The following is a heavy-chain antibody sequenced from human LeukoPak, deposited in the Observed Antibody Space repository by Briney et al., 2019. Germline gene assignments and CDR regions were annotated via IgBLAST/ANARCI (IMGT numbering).Heavy chain of an antibody. CDR1: GFTFSSYA. D-gene: IGHD2-2*02. CDR2: ISGSGGST. J-gene: IGHJ4*02. CDR3: AKDPCSSTSCYMGSDY. V-gene: IGHV3-23*01. Sequence: PGGSLRLSCAASGFTFSSYAMSLVRQAPGKGLEWVSAISGSGGSTYYADSVKGRFTISRDNSKNTLYLQMNSLRAEDTAVYYCAKDPCSSTSCYMGSDYWGQGTLVTVSS.